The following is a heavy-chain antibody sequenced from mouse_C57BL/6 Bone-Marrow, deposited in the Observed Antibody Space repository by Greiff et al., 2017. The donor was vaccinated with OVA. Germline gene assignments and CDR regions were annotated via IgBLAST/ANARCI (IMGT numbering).Heavy chain of an antibody. CDR3: ARDYGSIDWYFDV. CDR2: ISSGSSTI. D-gene: IGHD1-1*01. Sequence: VQLKESGGGLVKPGGSLKLSCAASGFTFSDYGMHWVRQAPEKGLEWVAYISSGSSTIYYADTVKGRFPISIDNAKNTLFLQMTSLRSQSTAMYYCARDYGSIDWYFDVWGTGTTVTVSS. V-gene: IGHV5-17*01. CDR1: GFTFSDYG. J-gene: IGHJ1*03.